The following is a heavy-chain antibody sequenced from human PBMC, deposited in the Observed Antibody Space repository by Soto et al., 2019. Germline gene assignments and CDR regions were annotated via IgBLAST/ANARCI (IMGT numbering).Heavy chain of an antibody. D-gene: IGHD3-10*01. CDR1: GFTFRTYT. J-gene: IGHJ6*02. V-gene: IGHV3-21*01. CDR3: ARDRGYDAHDYYYNAMDV. Sequence: EGSLRLSCISSGFTFRTYTMNWVRQAPGKGLEWVSGIRGFSPYTFYAESVRGRLTISRDNAKNSLFLQMDSLRAEDTAVYYCARDRGYDAHDYYYNAMDVWGQGTTVTVSS. CDR2: IRGFSPYT.